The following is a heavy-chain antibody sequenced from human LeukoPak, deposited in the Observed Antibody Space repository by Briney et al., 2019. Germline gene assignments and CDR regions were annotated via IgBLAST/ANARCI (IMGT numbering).Heavy chain of an antibody. CDR2: ISGSGGST. V-gene: IGHV3-23*01. Sequence: GGSLRLSCAASGFTFRSYAMSWGRQAPGKGVEWGSAISGSGGSTYYADSVKGRFTISRDNSKNTLYLQMNSLRAEDTAAYYCAKETSPVGPWSAFDIWGQGTMVTVSS. CDR1: GFTFRSYA. D-gene: IGHD4-23*01. J-gene: IGHJ3*02. CDR3: AKETSPVGPWSAFDI.